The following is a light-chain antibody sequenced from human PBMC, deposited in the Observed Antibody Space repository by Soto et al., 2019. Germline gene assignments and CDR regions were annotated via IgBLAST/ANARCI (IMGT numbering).Light chain of an antibody. V-gene: IGLV2-14*01. Sequence: QSVLTQPACVSGSPGQSITISCTGTSSDGGGSNYVSWYQQLPGKAPKLMIYDVSDRPSGVSNRFSGSKSGNTASLTISGLQAEDEADYYCSSYTSSSLYVFGTGTKVTVL. CDR2: DVS. CDR1: SSDGGGSNY. CDR3: SSYTSSSLYV. J-gene: IGLJ1*01.